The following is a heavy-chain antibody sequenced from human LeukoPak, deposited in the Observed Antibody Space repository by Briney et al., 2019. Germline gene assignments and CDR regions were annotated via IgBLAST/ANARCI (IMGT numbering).Heavy chain of an antibody. Sequence: KPSETLSLTCAVYGGSFSGYYWSWIRQPPGKGLEWIGEINHSAPPNYNPSLKSRVTISVDTSKTQFSLKLSPVPAADTAVYYCARGLDVVAVAGLYYFHYWGQGTLVTVSS. D-gene: IGHD6-19*01. J-gene: IGHJ4*02. CDR1: GGSFSGYY. CDR2: INHSAPP. CDR3: ARGLDVVAVAGLYYFHY. V-gene: IGHV4-34*01.